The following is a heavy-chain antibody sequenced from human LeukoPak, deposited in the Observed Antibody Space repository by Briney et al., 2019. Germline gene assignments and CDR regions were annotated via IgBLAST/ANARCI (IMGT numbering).Heavy chain of an antibody. V-gene: IGHV1-69*05. D-gene: IGHD5-24*01. CDR2: IIPIFGTA. CDR1: GGTFSSYA. J-gene: IGHJ4*02. CDR3: ATVDLVEMATKDYFDY. Sequence: ASVKVSCKASGGTFSSYAISWVRQAPGQGLEWMGRIIPIFGTANYAQKFQGRVTITTDESTSTAYMELSSLRSEDTAVYYCATVDLVEMATKDYFDYWGQGTLVTVSS.